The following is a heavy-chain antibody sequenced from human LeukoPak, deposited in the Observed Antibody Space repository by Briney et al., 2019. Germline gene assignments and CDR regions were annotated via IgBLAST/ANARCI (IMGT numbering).Heavy chain of an antibody. Sequence: GGSLRLSCTASGFTFRSFEMNWVRQAPGKGLEWVSYISSSGTTIYYADSVKGRFTISRDNAKNSLYLQMNSLRAEDTAVYYCARRYGSSAEWGRGTLVTVSS. J-gene: IGHJ4*02. CDR3: ARRYGSSAE. V-gene: IGHV3-48*03. CDR2: ISSSGTTI. CDR1: GFTFRSFE. D-gene: IGHD3-10*01.